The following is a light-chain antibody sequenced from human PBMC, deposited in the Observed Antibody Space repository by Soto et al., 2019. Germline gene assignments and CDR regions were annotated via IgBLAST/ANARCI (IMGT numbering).Light chain of an antibody. V-gene: IGKV1-12*01. J-gene: IGKJ4*01. Sequence: DILMTQSPSSVSASVGDRVTITCRASQDISSWLAWYQQKPGKAPNLLIYSASTLQSGVPSRFSGSGSGTDFTLTISSLQPEDFASYYCQQADTFPLTFGGGTKVEIK. CDR3: QQADTFPLT. CDR2: SAS. CDR1: QDISSW.